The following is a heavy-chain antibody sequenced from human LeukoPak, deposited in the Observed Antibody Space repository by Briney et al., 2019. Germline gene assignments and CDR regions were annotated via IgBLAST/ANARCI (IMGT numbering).Heavy chain of an antibody. V-gene: IGHV3-21*01. Sequence: GGSLRPSCAAPGFTFSSYGMHWVRQAPGRGLEWVSSISSSSSYIYYADSVKGRFTISRDNAKNSLYLQMNSLRAEDTAVYYCARDPVAGDVFDYWGQGTLVTVSS. CDR1: GFTFSSYG. J-gene: IGHJ4*02. CDR3: ARDPVAGDVFDY. CDR2: ISSSSSYI. D-gene: IGHD6-19*01.